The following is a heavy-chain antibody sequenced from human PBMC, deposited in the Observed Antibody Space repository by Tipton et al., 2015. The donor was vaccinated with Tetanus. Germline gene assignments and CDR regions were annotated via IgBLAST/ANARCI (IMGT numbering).Heavy chain of an antibody. J-gene: IGHJ4*01. Sequence: SLRLSCAVSGGSINSYYWSWIRQPPGKGLEWVSSLRGHLDNTYYADSVKGRFAISRDNSKNTLYLQMSSLRADDSAVYYCAKSVVTAIQGFHYWGHGTRVTVSS. CDR1: GGSINSYY. CDR3: AKSVVTAIQGFHY. V-gene: IGHV3-23*01. CDR2: LRGHLDNT. D-gene: IGHD2-21*02.